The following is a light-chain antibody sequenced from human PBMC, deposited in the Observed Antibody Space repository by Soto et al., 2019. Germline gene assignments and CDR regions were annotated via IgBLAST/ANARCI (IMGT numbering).Light chain of an antibody. CDR2: EAS. Sequence: TQMAQSPSSLSASVGDRVTITCRASQDIRNDLGWFQQKPGKAPKLLIYEASTLQSGVPSRFSGSGSGTEFTLTISGLLPEDFAAYHCQQLYTLPFTFGQGTRLEIK. V-gene: IGKV1-17*01. J-gene: IGKJ5*01. CDR3: QQLYTLPFT. CDR1: QDIRND.